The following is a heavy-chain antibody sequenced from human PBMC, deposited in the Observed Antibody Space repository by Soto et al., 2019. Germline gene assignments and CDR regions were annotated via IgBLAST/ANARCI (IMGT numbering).Heavy chain of an antibody. CDR2: IIPIFGTA. V-gene: IGHV1-69*13. CDR3: ARPPRVYYDSSGYWNDAFDI. J-gene: IGHJ3*02. D-gene: IGHD3-22*01. Sequence: ASVKVSCKASGGTFSSYAISWVRQAPGQGLEWMGGIIPIFGTANYAQKFQDRVTITADESTSTAYMELSSLRSEDTAVYYCARPPRVYYDSSGYWNDAFDIWGQGTMVTVSS. CDR1: GGTFSSYA.